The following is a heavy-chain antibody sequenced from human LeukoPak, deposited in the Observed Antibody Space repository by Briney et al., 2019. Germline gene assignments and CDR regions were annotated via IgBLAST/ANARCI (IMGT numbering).Heavy chain of an antibody. J-gene: IGHJ6*02. CDR1: GYTFTGYY. D-gene: IGHD3-10*01. Sequence: ASVKVSCKASGYTFTGYYMHWVRQAPGQGLEWMGWINPNSGGTNYAQKLQGRVTMTRDTSISTAYMELSRLRSDDTAVYYCAREGITMVRGAHYYYYGMDVWGQGTTVTVSS. CDR2: INPNSGGT. V-gene: IGHV1-2*02. CDR3: AREGITMVRGAHYYYYGMDV.